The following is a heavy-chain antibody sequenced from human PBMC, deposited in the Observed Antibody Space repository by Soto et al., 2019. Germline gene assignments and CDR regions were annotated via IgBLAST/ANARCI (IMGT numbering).Heavy chain of an antibody. CDR1: GGSISSYY. Sequence: QVQLQESGPGLVKPSETLSLTCTVSGGSISSYYWSWIRQPPGKGLEWIGYIYYSGSTNYNPSLKRRVTISVDTSNNQFSLKLSSVTAADTAVYYCARLTGDRDYFDYWGQGTLVTVSS. CDR3: ARLTGDRDYFDY. V-gene: IGHV4-59*01. J-gene: IGHJ4*02. D-gene: IGHD7-27*01. CDR2: IYYSGST.